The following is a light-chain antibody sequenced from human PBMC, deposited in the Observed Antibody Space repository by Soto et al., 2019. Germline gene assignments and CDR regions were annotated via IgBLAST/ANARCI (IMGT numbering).Light chain of an antibody. Sequence: EIVLTQFPGTLSLSPGERATLFCRASQTFNSNYLAWFQKRPGQPPRLLLYGASSRAAGIPDRFSGGVSGTDFTLTISRLEPEDSAVYYCQHCGDSPWGFGQGTKVEI. CDR1: QTFNSNY. CDR3: QHCGDSPWG. V-gene: IGKV3-20*01. J-gene: IGKJ1*01. CDR2: GAS.